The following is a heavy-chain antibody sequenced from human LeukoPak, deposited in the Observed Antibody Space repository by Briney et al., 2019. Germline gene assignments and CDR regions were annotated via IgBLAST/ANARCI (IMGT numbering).Heavy chain of an antibody. V-gene: IGHV1-2*02. D-gene: IGHD5-18*01. Sequence: ASVKVSCKASGYTVTGHYLHWVRQAPGQGLEWMGWINPNSGVTNYAQKFQGRVTMTRDTSINTAYMELHSLTSDDTAMYYCAKDAYSGFSSSYNMDSWGQGTPVTVSS. CDR2: INPNSGVT. CDR3: AKDAYSGFSSSYNMDS. CDR1: GYTVTGHY. J-gene: IGHJ4*02.